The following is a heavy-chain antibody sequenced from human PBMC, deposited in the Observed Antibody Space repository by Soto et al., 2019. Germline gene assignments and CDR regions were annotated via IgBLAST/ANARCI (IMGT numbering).Heavy chain of an antibody. CDR1: GYTFTSDY. CDR2: INPSGGST. Sequence: GASVKVSCKASGYTFTSDYMHWVLQAPGQGLEWMGIINPSGGSTSYAQKFQGRVTMTRDTSTSTVYMELSSLRSEDTAVYYCARAPSSRGYSYGRIYYFDYWGQGTLVTVSS. J-gene: IGHJ4*02. D-gene: IGHD5-18*01. V-gene: IGHV1-46*01. CDR3: ARAPSSRGYSYGRIYYFDY.